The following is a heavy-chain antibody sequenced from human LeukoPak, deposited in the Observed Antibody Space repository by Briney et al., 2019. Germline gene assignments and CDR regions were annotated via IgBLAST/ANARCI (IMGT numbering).Heavy chain of an antibody. Sequence: SETLSLTCTVSGGSISSYYWGWIRQPPGKGLEWIGSIYYSGSTYYNPSLKSRVTISVDTSKNQFSLKLSSVTAADTAVYYCARQTRGSFDYWGQGTLVTVSS. J-gene: IGHJ4*02. D-gene: IGHD3-10*01. CDR1: GGSISSYY. CDR2: IYYSGST. CDR3: ARQTRGSFDY. V-gene: IGHV4-39*01.